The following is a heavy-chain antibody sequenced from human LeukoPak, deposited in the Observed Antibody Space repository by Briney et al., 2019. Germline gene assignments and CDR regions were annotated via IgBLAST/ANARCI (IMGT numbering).Heavy chain of an antibody. D-gene: IGHD3-3*01. CDR1: GFTVSSNY. CDR3: ARWPDGQYWSWFDP. CDR2: IYSGGST. J-gene: IGHJ5*02. Sequence: GGSLRLSCAASGFTVSSNYMSWVRQAPGKGLEWVSVIYSGGSTYYADSVKGRFTISRDNSKNTLYLQMNSLRAEDTAVYYCARWPDGQYWSWFDPWGQGTLVTVSS. V-gene: IGHV3-66*01.